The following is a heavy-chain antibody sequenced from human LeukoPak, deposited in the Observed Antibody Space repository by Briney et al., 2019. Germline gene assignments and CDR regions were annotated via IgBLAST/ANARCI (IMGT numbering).Heavy chain of an antibody. D-gene: IGHD2-15*01. CDR3: ARGPPYCSGGSCYSNWFDP. CDR2: INHSGST. Sequence: SETLSLTCAVYGGSFSGHYWSWIRQPPGKGLEWIGEINHSGSTYYNPSLKSRVTISVDTSKNQFSLRLTSVTAADTAVYYCARGPPYCSGGSCYSNWFDPWGQGTLVTVSS. J-gene: IGHJ5*02. CDR1: GGSFSGHY. V-gene: IGHV4-34*01.